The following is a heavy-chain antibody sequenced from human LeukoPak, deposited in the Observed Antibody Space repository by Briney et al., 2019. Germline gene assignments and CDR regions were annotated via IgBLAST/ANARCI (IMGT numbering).Heavy chain of an antibody. D-gene: IGHD3-9*01. J-gene: IGHJ6*02. Sequence: GGSLRLSCAASGFTFSSNAMSWVRQAPGKGLEWVSAISGSGGSTYYADSVKGRFTISRDNSKNTLYLQMNSLRAEDTAVYYCAKGRYFDWLDYYGMDVWGQGTTVTVSS. CDR3: AKGRYFDWLDYYGMDV. CDR1: GFTFSSNA. CDR2: ISGSGGST. V-gene: IGHV3-23*01.